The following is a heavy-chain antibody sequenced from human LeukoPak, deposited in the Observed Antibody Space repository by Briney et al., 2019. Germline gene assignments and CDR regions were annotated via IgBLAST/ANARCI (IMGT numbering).Heavy chain of an antibody. V-gene: IGHV3-30*02. CDR2: IRYDGSNK. J-gene: IGHJ4*02. CDR1: GFMFSSYG. CDR3: AKGPKQLLVGSRGYYFDY. Sequence: GGSLRLSCAASGFMFSSYGMHWVRQAPGKGLEWVAFIRYDGSNKYYADSVKGRFTISRDNSKNTLYLQMNSLRAEDTAVYYCAKGPKQLLVGSRGYYFDYWGQGTLVTVSS. D-gene: IGHD6-13*01.